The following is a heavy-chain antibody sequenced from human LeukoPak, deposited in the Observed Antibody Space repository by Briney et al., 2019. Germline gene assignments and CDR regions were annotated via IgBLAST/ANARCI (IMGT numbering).Heavy chain of an antibody. CDR2: INPSGGST. Sequence: ASVKVSCKASGYTFTKYGITWVRQAPGQGLEWMGIINPSGGSTSYAQKFQGRVTMTRDTSTSTVYMELSSLRSEDTAVYYCARAMGPLVGATDYWGQGTLVTVSS. J-gene: IGHJ4*02. CDR1: GYTFTKYG. D-gene: IGHD1-26*01. V-gene: IGHV1-46*01. CDR3: ARAMGPLVGATDY.